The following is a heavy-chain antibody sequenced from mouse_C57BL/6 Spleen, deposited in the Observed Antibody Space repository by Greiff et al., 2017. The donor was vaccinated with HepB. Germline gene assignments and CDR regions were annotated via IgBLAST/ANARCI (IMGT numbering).Heavy chain of an antibody. D-gene: IGHD2-5*01. Sequence: EVKLMESGEGLVKPGGSLKLSCAASGFTFSSYAMSWVRQTPEKRLEWVAYISSGGDYIYYADTVKGRFTISRDNARNTLYLQMSSLKSEDTAMYYCTRVHSNYYFDYWGQGTTLTVSS. J-gene: IGHJ2*01. V-gene: IGHV5-9-1*02. CDR1: GFTFSSYA. CDR2: ISSGGDYI. CDR3: TRVHSNYYFDY.